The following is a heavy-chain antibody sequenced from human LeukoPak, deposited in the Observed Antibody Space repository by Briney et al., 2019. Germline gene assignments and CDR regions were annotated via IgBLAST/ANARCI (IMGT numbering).Heavy chain of an antibody. D-gene: IGHD3-3*01. CDR1: GFTFSSYS. CDR2: ISSSSSYI. Sequence: GGSLRLSCAASGFTFSSYSMNWVRQAPGKGLEWVSSISSSSSYIYYADSVKGRFTISRDNSKNTQYLQMNSLRAEDTAVYYCAKADFWSGPDYWGQGTLVTVSS. V-gene: IGHV3-21*04. CDR3: AKADFWSGPDY. J-gene: IGHJ4*02.